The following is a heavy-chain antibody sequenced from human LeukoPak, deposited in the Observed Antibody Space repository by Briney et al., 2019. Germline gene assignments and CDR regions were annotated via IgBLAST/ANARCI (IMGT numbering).Heavy chain of an antibody. CDR3: ARDSGYSNYGRDNWFDP. J-gene: IGHJ5*02. Sequence: ASVTVSCKASGYTFTGYYMHWVRQAPGQGLEWMGWINPNSGGTNYAQKFQGRVTMTRDTSISTAYMELSRLRSDDTAVYYCARDSGYSNYGRDNWFDPWGQGTLVTVSS. D-gene: IGHD4-11*01. V-gene: IGHV1-2*02. CDR2: INPNSGGT. CDR1: GYTFTGYY.